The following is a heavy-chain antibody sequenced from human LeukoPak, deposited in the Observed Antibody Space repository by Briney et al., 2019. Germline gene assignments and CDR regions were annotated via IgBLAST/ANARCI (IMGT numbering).Heavy chain of an antibody. V-gene: IGHV4-39*07. Sequence: PSETLSLTCTFSGGSISSSSYYWGWIRQPPGKGLEWIGSIYYSGSTYYNPSLKSRVTISVDTSKNQFSLKLSSVTAADTAVYYCAREGRGYSYGKYYFDYWGQGTLVTVSS. CDR2: IYYSGST. D-gene: IGHD5-18*01. CDR1: GGSISSSSYY. CDR3: AREGRGYSYGKYYFDY. J-gene: IGHJ4*02.